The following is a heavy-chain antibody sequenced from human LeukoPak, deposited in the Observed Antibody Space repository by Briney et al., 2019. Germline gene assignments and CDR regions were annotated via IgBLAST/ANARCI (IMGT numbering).Heavy chain of an antibody. V-gene: IGHV3-21*01. Sequence: GGSLRLSCAASGFTFSSYSMNWVRQAPGKGLEWVSSISSSSSYIYYADSVKGRFTISRDNAKNSLYLQMNSLRADDTAVYYCARGRYDFWSGYYTFDYWGQGTLVTVSS. CDR1: GFTFSSYS. CDR2: ISSSSSYI. D-gene: IGHD3-3*01. CDR3: ARGRYDFWSGYYTFDY. J-gene: IGHJ4*02.